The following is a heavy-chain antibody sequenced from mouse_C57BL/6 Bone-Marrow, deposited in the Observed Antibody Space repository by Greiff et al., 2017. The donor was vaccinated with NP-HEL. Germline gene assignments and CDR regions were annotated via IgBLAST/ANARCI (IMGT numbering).Heavy chain of an antibody. D-gene: IGHD1-1*01. CDR2: FYPGSGSI. Sequence: VQLQQSGAELVKPGASVKLSCKASGYTFTEYTIHWVKQRSGQGLEWIGWFYPGSGSIKYNEKFKDKATLNADKSSSTVYMDLSRLTSEESAVYFCGRHGDYFGSSYGYFDVWGTGTTVTVSS. CDR3: GRHGDYFGSSYGYFDV. CDR1: GYTFTEYT. V-gene: IGHV1-62-2*01. J-gene: IGHJ1*03.